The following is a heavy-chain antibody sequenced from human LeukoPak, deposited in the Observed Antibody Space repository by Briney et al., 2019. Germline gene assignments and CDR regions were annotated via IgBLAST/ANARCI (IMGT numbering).Heavy chain of an antibody. CDR3: ARDHGAVAGTSTFDI. Sequence: SETLSLTCSVSGDSMSNFYWSWIRQPPGKGLEWIGYIYYSGSTDSNPSLKSRVTISVDTSKNQFSLKLSSVTAADTAVYYCARDHGAVAGTSTFDIWGQGTMVTVSS. J-gene: IGHJ3*02. CDR1: GDSMSNFY. D-gene: IGHD6-19*01. V-gene: IGHV4-59*01. CDR2: IYYSGST.